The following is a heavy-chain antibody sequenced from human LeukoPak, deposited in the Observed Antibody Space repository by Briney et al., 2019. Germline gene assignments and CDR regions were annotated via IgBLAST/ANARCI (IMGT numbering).Heavy chain of an antibody. D-gene: IGHD5-18*01. J-gene: IGHJ4*02. CDR3: AKDISLAGYSYGWAFDY. Sequence: GGSLRLSCAASGFTFDDYTMHWVRQAPGKGLEWVSLISWDGGSTYYADSVKGRFTISRDNSKDSLYLQMNSLGTEDTALYYCAKDISLAGYSYGWAFDYWGQGTLVTVSS. CDR1: GFTFDDYT. V-gene: IGHV3-43*01. CDR2: ISWDGGST.